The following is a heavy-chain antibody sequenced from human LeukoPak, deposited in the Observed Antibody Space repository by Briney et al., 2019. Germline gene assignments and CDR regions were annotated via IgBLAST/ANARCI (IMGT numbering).Heavy chain of an antibody. CDR2: ISAYNGNT. Sequence: AASVKVSCKASGYTFTSYGTSWVRQAPGQGLEWMGWISAYNGNTNYAQKLQGRVTMTTDTSTSTAYMELRSLRSDDTAVYYCARGDDYGDYGYYFDYWGQGTLVTVSS. J-gene: IGHJ4*02. CDR1: GYTFTSYG. CDR3: ARGDDYGDYGYYFDY. V-gene: IGHV1-18*01. D-gene: IGHD4-17*01.